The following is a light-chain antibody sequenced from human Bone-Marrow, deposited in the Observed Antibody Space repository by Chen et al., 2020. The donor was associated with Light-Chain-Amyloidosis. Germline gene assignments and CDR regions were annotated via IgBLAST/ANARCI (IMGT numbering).Light chain of an antibody. CDR2: GAS. CDR1: QSISSN. CDR3: QRYNNWPPWT. Sequence: EIIMTQSPATLSVSPGERATLSCRASQSISSNLAWYLQKPGQTPRLLIYGASTRATGIPARFSGRGSATEFILTISSMQSEDFALDYCQRYNNWPPWTFGQGTKVEI. J-gene: IGKJ1*01. V-gene: IGKV3-15*01.